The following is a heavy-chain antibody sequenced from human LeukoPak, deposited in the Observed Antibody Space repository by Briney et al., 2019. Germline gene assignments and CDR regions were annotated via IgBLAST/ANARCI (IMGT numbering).Heavy chain of an antibody. CDR1: GGSISSSSCY. D-gene: IGHD5-18*01. CDR3: ARRPVRQLWFRGAFDY. V-gene: IGHV4-39*01. J-gene: IGHJ4*02. CDR2: IYYSGST. Sequence: SETLSLTCTVSGGSISSSSCYWGWIRQPPGKGLEWIGSIYYSGSTYYNPSLKSRVTISVDTSKNQFSLKLSSVTAADTAVYYCARRPVRQLWFRGAFDYWGQGTLVTVSS.